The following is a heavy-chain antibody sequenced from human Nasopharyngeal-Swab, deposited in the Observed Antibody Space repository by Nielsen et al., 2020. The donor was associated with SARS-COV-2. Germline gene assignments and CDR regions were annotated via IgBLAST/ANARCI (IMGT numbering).Heavy chain of an antibody. CDR1: GFTLSNYN. CDR2: IDSSSRTI. CDR3: ARAVAGATDY. D-gene: IGHD1-26*01. Sequence: GESLKISCAASGFTLSNYNMNWVRQAPGKGLEWIAYIDSSSRTIYYADSLKGRFTISRDNAKNSLYLQMNSLRAEDTAIYFCARAVAGATDYWGQGTLVTVSS. V-gene: IGHV3-48*04. J-gene: IGHJ4*02.